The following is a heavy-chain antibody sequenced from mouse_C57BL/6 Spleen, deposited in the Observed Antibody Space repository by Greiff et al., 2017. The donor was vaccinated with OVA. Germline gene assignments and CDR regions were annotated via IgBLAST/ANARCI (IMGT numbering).Heavy chain of an antibody. CDR3: ATRAYGSSLYWYFGG. Sequence: VQLQQSGAELVRPGTSVKVSCKASGYAFTNYLIEWVKQRPGQGLEWIGVINPGSGGTNYNEKFKGKATLTADKSSSTAYMQLSSLTSEDSAVYFCATRAYGSSLYWYFGGWGTGTTVTVAS. J-gene: IGHJ1*03. D-gene: IGHD1-1*01. CDR2: INPGSGGT. CDR1: GYAFTNYL. V-gene: IGHV1-54*01.